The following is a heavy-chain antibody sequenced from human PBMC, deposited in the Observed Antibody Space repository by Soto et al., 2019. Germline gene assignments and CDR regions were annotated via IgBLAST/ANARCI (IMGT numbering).Heavy chain of an antibody. CDR2: ISGSGGTT. D-gene: IGHD3-3*01. CDR3: AKDSWAIFGVPAGEYYAMDV. Sequence: GGSLRLSCVASGFTFENYAMSWVRQAPGKGLEWVSAISGSGGTTYYSDSVKGRFTISRDNSKNTVYLQMNDLRVEDAAEYFCAKDSWAIFGVPAGEYYAMDVWGQRTTVTAP. J-gene: IGHJ6*02. V-gene: IGHV3-23*01. CDR1: GFTFENYA.